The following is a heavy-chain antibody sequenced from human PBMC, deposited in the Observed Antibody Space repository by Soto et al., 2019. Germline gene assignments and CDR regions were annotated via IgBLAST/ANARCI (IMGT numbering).Heavy chain of an antibody. V-gene: IGHV4-34*01. Sequence: VSLTCAVYGGSFSGYYWSWIRQPPGKGLEWIGEINHSGSTNYNPSLKSRVTISVDTSKNQFSLKLSSVTAADTAVYYCARGLGHDAWGQGTLVTVSS. CDR1: GGSFSGYY. J-gene: IGHJ5*02. CDR2: INHSGST. CDR3: ARGLGHDA.